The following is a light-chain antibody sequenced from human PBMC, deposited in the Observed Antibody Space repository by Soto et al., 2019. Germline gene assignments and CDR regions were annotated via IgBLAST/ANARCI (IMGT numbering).Light chain of an antibody. CDR1: QSVSDF. J-gene: IGKJ3*01. CDR2: DAA. Sequence: EIVLTQSPGTLSLFPGERATLSCRASQSVSDFLAWYPQKPGQAPRLLIYDAAKRAPGIPARFSGSASRTDFTLTISSLEPEDSSVYYCQQRSNWPIFTSGPGTKV. V-gene: IGKV3-11*01. CDR3: QQRSNWPIFT.